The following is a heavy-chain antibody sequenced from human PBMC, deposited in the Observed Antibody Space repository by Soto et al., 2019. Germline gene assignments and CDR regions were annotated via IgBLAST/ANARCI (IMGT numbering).Heavy chain of an antibody. V-gene: IGHV1-69*12. CDR1: GGTFSTYA. D-gene: IGHD2-15*01. Sequence: QVQLVQSGAEVKKPGSSVKVSCKASGGTFSTYAISWVRQAPGQGLEWMGGIIPIFGTADYAQKFQGRVTITADESTSTAYMELSSLISQDTAVYYCARHPGRPYYYYGMDVWGQGTTVTVSS. CDR3: ARHPGRPYYYYGMDV. CDR2: IIPIFGTA. J-gene: IGHJ6*02.